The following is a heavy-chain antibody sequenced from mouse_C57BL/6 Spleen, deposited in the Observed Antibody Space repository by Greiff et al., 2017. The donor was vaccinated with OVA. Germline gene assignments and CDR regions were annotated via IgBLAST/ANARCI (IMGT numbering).Heavy chain of an antibody. V-gene: IGHV1-52*01. CDR1: GYTFTSYW. CDR3: ASLDSSGSSDD. Sequence: QVQLQQPGAELVRPGSSVKLSCKASGYTFTSYWMHWVKQRPIQGLEWIGNIDPSDSETHYNQKFKDKATLTVDKSSSTAYMQLSSLTSEDSAVYYSASLDSSGSSDDWGQGTTLTVSS. D-gene: IGHD3-2*02. CDR2: IDPSDSET. J-gene: IGHJ2*01.